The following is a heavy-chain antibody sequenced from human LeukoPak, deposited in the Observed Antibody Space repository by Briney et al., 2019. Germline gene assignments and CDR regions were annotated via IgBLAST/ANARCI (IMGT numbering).Heavy chain of an antibody. CDR2: ISGSGGST. CDR1: GFTFSCYA. J-gene: IGHJ1*01. D-gene: IGHD6-19*01. CDR3: AKDPGAVAGTSEYFQH. Sequence: PGGSLRLSCAASGFTFSCYAMSWVRQAPGKGLEWVSAISGSGGSTYYADSVKGRFTISRDNSKNTLYLLMNSLRAEDTAVYYCAKDPGAVAGTSEYFQHWGQGTLVTVSS. V-gene: IGHV3-23*01.